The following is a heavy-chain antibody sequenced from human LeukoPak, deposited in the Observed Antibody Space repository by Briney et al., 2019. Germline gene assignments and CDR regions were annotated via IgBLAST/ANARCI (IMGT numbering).Heavy chain of an antibody. CDR2: ISAYNGNT. J-gene: IGHJ4*02. Sequence: ASVKVSCKASGYTFTSYGISWVRQAPGQGLEWMGWISAYNGNTNYAQKLQGRVTTTTDTSTSTAYMELRSLRSDDTAVYYCARDPVGATRLDYWGQGTLVTVSS. D-gene: IGHD1-26*01. V-gene: IGHV1-18*01. CDR3: ARDPVGATRLDY. CDR1: GYTFTSYG.